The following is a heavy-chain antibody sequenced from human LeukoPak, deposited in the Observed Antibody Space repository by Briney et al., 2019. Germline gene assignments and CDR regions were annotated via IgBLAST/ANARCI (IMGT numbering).Heavy chain of an antibody. CDR2: ISPSGGST. V-gene: IGHV1-46*01. CDR1: GYTFTSNY. Sequence: ASVKVSCKAFGYTFTSNYMHWVRQAPGQGPEWMGVISPSGGSTTYAQKFQGRVTLTRDMSTSTDYLELSSLRSEDTAVYYCARGYNDFWSGYYYLDYWGQGTLVTVSS. CDR3: ARGYNDFWSGYYYLDY. D-gene: IGHD3-3*01. J-gene: IGHJ4*02.